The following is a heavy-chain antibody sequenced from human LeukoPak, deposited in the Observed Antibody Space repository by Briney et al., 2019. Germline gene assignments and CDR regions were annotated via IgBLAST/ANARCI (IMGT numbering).Heavy chain of an antibody. CDR2: ISSSGSTI. J-gene: IGHJ4*01. Sequence: GGSLRLSCAASGFTFSSYEMNWVRKAPGKGLEWVSYISSSGSTIYYADSVKGRFTISRDNAKNSLYLQMNSLRAEDTAVHYCATVFTAMVSSYWGQGTLVTVSS. CDR3: ATVFTAMVSSY. CDR1: GFTFSSYE. V-gene: IGHV3-48*03. D-gene: IGHD5-18*01.